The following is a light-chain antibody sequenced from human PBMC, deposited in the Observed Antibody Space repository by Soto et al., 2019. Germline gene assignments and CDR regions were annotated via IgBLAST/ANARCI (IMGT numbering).Light chain of an antibody. CDR3: QQYSSSPIT. J-gene: IGKJ5*01. CDR2: GAS. CDR1: QSTGSSY. Sequence: EIVLTQSPGTLSLSPRERATLSCRASQSTGSSYLAWYQQKPGQAPRLLIYGASSRATGIPDRFSGGGSGTDFSLTISRLDPEDFAVYYCQQYSSSPITFGQGTRLET. V-gene: IGKV3-20*01.